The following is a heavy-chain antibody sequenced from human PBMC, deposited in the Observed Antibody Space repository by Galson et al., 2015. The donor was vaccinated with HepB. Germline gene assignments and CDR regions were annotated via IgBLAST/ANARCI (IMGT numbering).Heavy chain of an antibody. V-gene: IGHV3-64D*06. D-gene: IGHD2-2*01. J-gene: IGHJ1*01. CDR2: INSNGGRR. Sequence: SLRLSCAVSGFIFSSYAMHWVRQAPGKGLESVSVINSNGGRRNYADSGKDRVTISRDNSKNTLYLQMRSLRTEDTAVYYCVKCSTSWYDGEGIWTQYFQYWGQGSLVTVSS. CDR1: GFIFSSYA. CDR3: VKCSTSWYDGEGIWTQYFQY.